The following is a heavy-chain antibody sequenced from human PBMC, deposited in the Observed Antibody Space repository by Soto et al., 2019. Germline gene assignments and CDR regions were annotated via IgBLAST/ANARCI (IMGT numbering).Heavy chain of an antibody. CDR2: IHVGADRT. CDR1: GYTFSDHF. J-gene: IGHJ4*02. CDR3: ARGGGSSGWSYFDL. D-gene: IGHD6-19*01. Sequence: QVQLVQSGTEVKEPGASVKVSCKASGYTFSDHFIHWVRQAPGQGLEWMGIIHVGADRTTYTHKFQGRVGFTRDMCTSTLYMEMSSLTSEDTAVYFCARGGGSSGWSYFDLWGQGTAVTVSS. V-gene: IGHV1-46*01.